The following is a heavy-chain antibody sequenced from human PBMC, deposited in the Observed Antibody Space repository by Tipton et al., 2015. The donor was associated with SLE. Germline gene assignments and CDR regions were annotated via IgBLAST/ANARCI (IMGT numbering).Heavy chain of an antibody. CDR2: IYHSGST. CDR3: AREVDMGAIDY. CDR1: GYSISSGYY. Sequence: TLSLTCAVSGYSISSGYYWGWIRQPPGKGLEWIGSIYHSGSTYYNPSLKSRVTISVDTSKNQFSLKLSSVTAADTAVYYCAREVDMGAIDYWGQGTLVTVSS. D-gene: IGHD1-26*01. J-gene: IGHJ4*02. V-gene: IGHV4-38-2*02.